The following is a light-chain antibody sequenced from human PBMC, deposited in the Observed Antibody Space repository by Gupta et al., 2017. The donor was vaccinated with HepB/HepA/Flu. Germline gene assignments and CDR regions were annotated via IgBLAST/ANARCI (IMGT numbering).Light chain of an antibody. CDR3: HSRDRSGKHHV. J-gene: IGLJ1*01. Sequence: SSELTQDPAVSVALGQTVRVTCQGDSLRRYYATWYQQKPGQAPVLVIYAKNSRPSGIPDRFSGSTSVNTASLTITGAQAEDEADYYCHSRDRSGKHHVFGTGTKVTVL. V-gene: IGLV3-19*01. CDR2: AKN. CDR1: SLRRYY.